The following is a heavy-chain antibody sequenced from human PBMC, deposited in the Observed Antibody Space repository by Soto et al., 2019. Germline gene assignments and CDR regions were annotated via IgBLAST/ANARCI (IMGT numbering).Heavy chain of an antibody. CDR2: IGSSSSYT. V-gene: IGHV3-11*05. CDR1: GFPFSDYY. J-gene: IGHJ4*02. D-gene: IGHD3-9*01. Sequence: QVQLVESGGDLVKPGGSLRLSCAASGFPFSDYYRSWIRQAPGKGLEWVSSIGSSSSYTNYADSVKGRFTISRDNAKNSLYLQMISLRAEDTAVYYCARRRPTGYYNYWGQGTLVTVSA. CDR3: ARRRPTGYYNY.